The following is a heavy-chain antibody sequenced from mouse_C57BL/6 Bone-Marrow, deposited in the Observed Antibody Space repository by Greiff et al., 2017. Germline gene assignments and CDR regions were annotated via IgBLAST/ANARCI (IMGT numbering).Heavy chain of an antibody. V-gene: IGHV5-17*01. CDR3: ANGYPHFDY. Sequence: EVMLVESGGGLVKPGGSLKLSCAASGFTFSDYGMHWVRQAPEKGLEWVAYISSGSSTIYYADTVKGRFTISRDNAKNTLFLQMTRLRSEDTAMYYCANGYPHFDYWGQGTTLTVSS. J-gene: IGHJ2*01. D-gene: IGHD2-2*01. CDR2: ISSGSSTI. CDR1: GFTFSDYG.